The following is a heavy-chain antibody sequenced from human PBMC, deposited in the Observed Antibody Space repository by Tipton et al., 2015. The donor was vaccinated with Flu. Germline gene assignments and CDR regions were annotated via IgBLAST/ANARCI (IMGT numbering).Heavy chain of an antibody. Sequence: TLSLTCTVSGGSISSYYWSWIRQPAGKGLEWIGRIYTSGSTNYNPSLKSRVTMSVDTSKNQFSLRLSPVTAADTAVYYCARVRAVVVPAAVGGGYFDYWGQGTLVTVSS. CDR3: ARVRAVVVPAAVGGGYFDY. CDR2: IYTSGST. D-gene: IGHD2-2*01. CDR1: GGSISSYY. V-gene: IGHV4-4*07. J-gene: IGHJ4*02.